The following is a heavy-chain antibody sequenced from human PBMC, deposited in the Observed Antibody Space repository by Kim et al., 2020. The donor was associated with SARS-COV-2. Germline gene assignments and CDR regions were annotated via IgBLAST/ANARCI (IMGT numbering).Heavy chain of an antibody. V-gene: IGHV4-59*13. CDR1: GGSISSYY. CDR3: AREDYYYGSGSYYGRWFDP. CDR2: IYYSGST. J-gene: IGHJ5*02. Sequence: SETLSLTCTVSGGSISSYYWSWIRQPPGKGLEWIGYIYYSGSTNYNPSLKSRVTISVDTSKNQFSLKLSSVTAADTAVYYCAREDYYYGSGSYYGRWFDPWGQGTLVTVSS. D-gene: IGHD3-10*01.